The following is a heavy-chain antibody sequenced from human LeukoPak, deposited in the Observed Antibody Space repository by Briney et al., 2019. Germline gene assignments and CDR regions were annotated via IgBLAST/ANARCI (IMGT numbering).Heavy chain of an antibody. D-gene: IGHD3-22*01. J-gene: IGHJ4*02. V-gene: IGHV3-23*01. CDR2: ISGSGGST. Sequence: GGSLRLSCAASGFTFSSYAMSWVRQAPGKGLEWVSAISGSGGSTYYADSVKGRFTISRDNSKNTLYLQMNSLRAGDTAVQYCAKDRTYYDSSGYDDYWGQGTLVTVPS. CDR3: AKDRTYYDSSGYDDY. CDR1: GFTFSSYA.